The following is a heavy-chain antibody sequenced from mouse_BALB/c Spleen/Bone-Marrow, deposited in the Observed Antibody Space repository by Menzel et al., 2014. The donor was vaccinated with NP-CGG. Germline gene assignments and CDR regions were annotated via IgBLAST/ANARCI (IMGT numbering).Heavy chain of an antibody. V-gene: IGHV14-3*02. Sequence: EVQLQQSGAELVKPGASVKLSCTASDFNIKDAYMHWVKPRPEQGLEWVGRIDPANVNTKYDTKFQGKATITADTSSNTAYLLLSSLTSEDTAVYYCAVYYYGRSSFAYWGQGTLVTVSA. CDR1: DFNIKDAY. D-gene: IGHD1-1*01. J-gene: IGHJ3*01. CDR3: AVYYYGRSSFAY. CDR2: IDPANVNT.